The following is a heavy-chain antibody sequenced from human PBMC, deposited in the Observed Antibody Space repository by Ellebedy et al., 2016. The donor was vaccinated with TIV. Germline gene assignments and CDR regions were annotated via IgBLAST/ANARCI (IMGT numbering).Heavy chain of an antibody. V-gene: IGHV1-18*01. D-gene: IGHD1-1*01. Sequence: AASVKVSCKASGYTFTNYGISWVRQAPGQGLEWMGWMSAYYGNTNHAQKLQGRVTMTTDTSTSTAYMELRSLRSDETAMYYCARVSEGRGWNDDFDYWGQGTLVTVSS. CDR3: ARVSEGRGWNDDFDY. J-gene: IGHJ4*02. CDR1: GYTFTNYG. CDR2: MSAYYGNT.